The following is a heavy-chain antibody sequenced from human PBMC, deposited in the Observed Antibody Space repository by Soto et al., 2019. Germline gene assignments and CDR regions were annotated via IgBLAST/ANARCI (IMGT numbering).Heavy chain of an antibody. CDR1: GFSLNTYW. J-gene: IGHJ4*02. V-gene: IGHV3-7*01. Sequence: PGGSLRLSCSGFGFSLNTYWMNWIRQTPGKGLEWVANINPEGNAKTYVDPVKGRFFVSRDNTRNSLDLQMTSLRVEDSAIYFCAAWDISNIWGQGTLVTVSS. CDR3: AAWDISNI. CDR2: INPEGNAK. D-gene: IGHD2-15*01.